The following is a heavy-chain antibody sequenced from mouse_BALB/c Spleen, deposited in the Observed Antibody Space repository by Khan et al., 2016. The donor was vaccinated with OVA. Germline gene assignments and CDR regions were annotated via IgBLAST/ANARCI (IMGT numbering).Heavy chain of an antibody. Sequence: EVQLQESGPGLVKPSQSLSLTCTVTGYSITSDYAWNWIRQFPGNKLEWMGYISYSGSTSYHPSLKSRFSISRDTSKNQCFLRLNSVTTEDTATYDCAMGRTYWGQGTLVTVSA. V-gene: IGHV3-2*02. CDR1: GYSITSDYA. CDR2: ISYSGST. J-gene: IGHJ3*01. CDR3: AMGRTY. D-gene: IGHD4-1*01.